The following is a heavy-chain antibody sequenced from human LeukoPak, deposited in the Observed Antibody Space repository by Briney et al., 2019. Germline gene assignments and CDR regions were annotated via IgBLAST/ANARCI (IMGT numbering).Heavy chain of an antibody. J-gene: IGHJ4*02. D-gene: IGHD3-9*01. CDR3: ARDLDWILFDY. Sequence: LGGSLRLSCAASGFTFSTYWMHWVRQAPGKGLVWVARIRPEGTTTAYADSVKGRFTISRDNAKNTLFLQMNSLSAEDTAVYYCARDLDWILFDYWGQGTLVTVSS. CDR2: IRPEGTTT. V-gene: IGHV3-74*03. CDR1: GFTFSTYW.